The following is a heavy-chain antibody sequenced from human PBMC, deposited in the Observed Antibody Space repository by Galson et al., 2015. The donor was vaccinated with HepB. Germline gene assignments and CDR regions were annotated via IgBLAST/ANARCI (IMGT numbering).Heavy chain of an antibody. Sequence: SVKVSCKASGGTFSSYAISWVRQAPGQGLEWMGGIIPIFGTANYAQKFQGRVTITADESTSTAYMELSSLRSEDTAVYYCARCGRCSSDGGWFDPWGQGTLVTVSS. D-gene: IGHD2-2*01. CDR2: IIPIFGTA. CDR3: ARCGRCSSDGGWFDP. CDR1: GGTFSSYA. J-gene: IGHJ5*02. V-gene: IGHV1-69*13.